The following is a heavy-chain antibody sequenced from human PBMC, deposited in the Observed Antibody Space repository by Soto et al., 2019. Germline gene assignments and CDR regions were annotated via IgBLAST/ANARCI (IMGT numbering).Heavy chain of an antibody. V-gene: IGHV4-30-2*01. Sequence: SETLSLTCAVSGGSISSGGYSWSWIRQPPGKGLEWIGYIYHSGSTYYNPSLKSRVTISVDRSKNQFSLKLSSVTAADTAVYYCASGYYYDSSGYYKTPLFWYWGQGTLVTVSS. J-gene: IGHJ4*02. CDR3: ASGYYYDSSGYYKTPLFWY. CDR2: IYHSGST. CDR1: GGSISSGGYS. D-gene: IGHD3-22*01.